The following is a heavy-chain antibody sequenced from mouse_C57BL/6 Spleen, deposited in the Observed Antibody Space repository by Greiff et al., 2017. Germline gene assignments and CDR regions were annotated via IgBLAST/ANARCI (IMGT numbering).Heavy chain of an antibody. Sequence: EVQRVESGGDLVKPGGSLKLSCAASGFTFSSYGMSWVRQTPDKRLEWVATISSGGSYTYYPDSVKGRFTISRDNAKNTLYLQMSSLKSEDTAMYYCARDDYDVGYFDYWGQGTTLTVSS. CDR1: GFTFSSYG. CDR3: ARDDYDVGYFDY. D-gene: IGHD2-4*01. V-gene: IGHV5-6*01. CDR2: ISSGGSYT. J-gene: IGHJ2*01.